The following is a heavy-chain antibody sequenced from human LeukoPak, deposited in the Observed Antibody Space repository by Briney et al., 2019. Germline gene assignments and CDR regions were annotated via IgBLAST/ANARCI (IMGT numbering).Heavy chain of an antibody. CDR1: GYTFTGYY. Sequence: ASVKVSCKASGYTFTGYYMHWVRQAPGQGLGWMGWINPNSGGTNYAQKFQGRVAITRDTSITTAYMDLSRLTSDDTAVYYCARDRYGDGFAHFDYWGQGALVTVSS. J-gene: IGHJ4*02. V-gene: IGHV1-2*02. CDR2: INPNSGGT. D-gene: IGHD5-24*01. CDR3: ARDRYGDGFAHFDY.